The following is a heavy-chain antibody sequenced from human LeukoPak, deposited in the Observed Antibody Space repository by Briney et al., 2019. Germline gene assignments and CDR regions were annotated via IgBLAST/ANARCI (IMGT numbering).Heavy chain of an antibody. V-gene: IGHV1-18*04. CDR3: ARVYKIETYFDY. J-gene: IGHJ4*02. CDR1: GYTFTGYY. Sequence: GASVKVSCKASGYTFTGYYMHWVRQAPGQGLEWMGWISAYNGNTNYAQKLQGRVTMTTDTSTSTAYMELRSLRSDDTAVYYCARVYKIETYFDYWGQGTLVTVPS. D-gene: IGHD5-24*01. CDR2: ISAYNGNT.